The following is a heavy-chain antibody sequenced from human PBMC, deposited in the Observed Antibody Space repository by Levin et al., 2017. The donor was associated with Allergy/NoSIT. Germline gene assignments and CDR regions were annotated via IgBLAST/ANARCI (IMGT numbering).Heavy chain of an antibody. J-gene: IGHJ4*02. CDR3: ARYTIAVAGTPFDY. CDR1: GGSFSGYY. V-gene: IGHV4-34*01. Sequence: SQTLSLTCAVYGGSFSGYYWSWIRQPPGKGLEWIGEINHSGSTNYNPSLKSRVTISVDTSKNQFSLKLSSVTAADTAVYYCARYTIAVAGTPFDYWGQGTLVTVSS. D-gene: IGHD6-19*01. CDR2: INHSGST.